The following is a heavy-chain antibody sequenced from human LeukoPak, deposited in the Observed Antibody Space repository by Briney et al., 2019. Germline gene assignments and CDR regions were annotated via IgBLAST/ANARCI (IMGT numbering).Heavy chain of an antibody. D-gene: IGHD5-18*01. Sequence: PSETLSLTCTVSGGSISSSHYHWGWIRQPPGKGLEWIGSIYYSGSTYYNPSLKSRVTISVDTSKNQFSLKLSSVTAADTAVYYCARARGYSYGPFGYWGQGTLSPSPQ. CDR2: IYYSGST. CDR3: ARARGYSYGPFGY. CDR1: GGSISSSHYH. J-gene: IGHJ4*02. V-gene: IGHV4-39*07.